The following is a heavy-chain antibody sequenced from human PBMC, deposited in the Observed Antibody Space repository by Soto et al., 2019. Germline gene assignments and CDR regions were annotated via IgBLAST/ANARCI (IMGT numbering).Heavy chain of an antibody. CDR3: ARDSEFWSGTQHDAFDI. J-gene: IGHJ3*02. V-gene: IGHV3-48*01. D-gene: IGHD3-3*01. CDR2: ISSSSSTI. Sequence: EVQLVESGGGLVQPGGSLRLSCAASGFTFSSYSMNWVRQAPGKGLEWVSYISSSSSTIYYADSVKGRFTISRDNAKNSLYLQMNSLRAEDTAVYYCARDSEFWSGTQHDAFDIWGQGTMVTVSS. CDR1: GFTFSSYS.